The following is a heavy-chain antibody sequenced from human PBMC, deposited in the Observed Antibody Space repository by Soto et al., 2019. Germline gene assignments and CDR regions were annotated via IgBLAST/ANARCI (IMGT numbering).Heavy chain of an antibody. Sequence: EVQLVQSGAEVRKTGDSLKMSCKGSGYNFGTHWIAWVRQKPGKGLEWVAAINPVDSEAMYSPSLEGHVRISVDKSLNTAFLQWNGLLASDTAIYYCARLTGGYSEYDYFDSWGQGALVTVSS. D-gene: IGHD5-12*01. J-gene: IGHJ4*02. V-gene: IGHV5-51*01. CDR3: ARLTGGYSEYDYFDS. CDR1: GYNFGTHW. CDR2: INPVDSEA.